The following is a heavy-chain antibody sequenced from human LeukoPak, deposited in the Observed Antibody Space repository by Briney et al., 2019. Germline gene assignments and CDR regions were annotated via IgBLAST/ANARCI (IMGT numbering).Heavy chain of an antibody. CDR1: GGSISSGN. D-gene: IGHD3-16*01. CDR2: IYYSGST. J-gene: IGHJ3*02. V-gene: IGHV4-59*01. CDR3: ARRSWAARDAFDI. Sequence: SETLSLTCSVSGGSISSGNWNWIRQPPGKGLEWIGYIYYSGSTYYNPSLKSRVTISVDTSKNQFSLKLSSVTTADTAVYYCARRSWAARDAFDIWGQGTTVTVSS.